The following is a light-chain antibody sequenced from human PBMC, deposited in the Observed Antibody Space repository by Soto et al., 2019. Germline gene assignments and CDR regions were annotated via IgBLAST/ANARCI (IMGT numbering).Light chain of an antibody. V-gene: IGKV1-39*01. CDR2: AAS. Sequence: DIQLTQSPSYLSASVGDRVTITCRASQNISLYLNWYQQKPGKAPKLMIYAASSLQSGVPSRFSGSGSGTDFTPTISSLQPEDVATYYCQQSYSTPYTLGQGTKLAIK. CDR3: QQSYSTPYT. J-gene: IGKJ2*01. CDR1: QNISLY.